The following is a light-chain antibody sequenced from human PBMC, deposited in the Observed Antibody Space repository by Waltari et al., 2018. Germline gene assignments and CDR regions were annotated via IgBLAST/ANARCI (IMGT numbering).Light chain of an antibody. Sequence: QSALTQPASVSGSPGQSITIPCTGSSRDIGRYNFVSWYQQHPGNAPKLILYDVFNRSSGVSNRFSGSKSGNTASLTISGLQPEDETDYYCSSHTTSNTLIFGGGTRVTVL. CDR1: SRDIGRYNF. CDR2: DVF. J-gene: IGLJ2*01. CDR3: SSHTTSNTLI. V-gene: IGLV2-14*03.